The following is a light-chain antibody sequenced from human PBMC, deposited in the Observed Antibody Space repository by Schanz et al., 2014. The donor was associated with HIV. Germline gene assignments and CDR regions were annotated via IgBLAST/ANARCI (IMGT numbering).Light chain of an antibody. J-gene: IGLJ1*01. Sequence: QSVLAQPPSASGTPGQRVTISCSGSSSNIGDNPVNWYQQLPGTAPKLLIYSNNQRPSGVPDRFSGSKSGTSASLAISGLQSEDEADYFCAAWDDSLNGYVFGTGTKLTVL. CDR3: AAWDDSLNGYV. V-gene: IGLV1-44*01. CDR2: SNN. CDR1: SSNIGDNP.